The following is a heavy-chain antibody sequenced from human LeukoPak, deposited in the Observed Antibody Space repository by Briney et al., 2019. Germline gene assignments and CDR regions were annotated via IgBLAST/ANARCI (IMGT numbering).Heavy chain of an antibody. CDR3: ASSRGASIAAAGYFDY. Sequence: SETLSLTCTVSGGSISSYYWSWIRQPPGKGLEWIGSIYYSGSTYYNPSLKSRVTISVDTSKNQFSLKLSSVTAADTAVYYCASSRGASIAAAGYFDYWGQGTLVTVSS. V-gene: IGHV4-39*01. J-gene: IGHJ4*02. CDR1: GGSISSYY. D-gene: IGHD6-13*01. CDR2: IYYSGST.